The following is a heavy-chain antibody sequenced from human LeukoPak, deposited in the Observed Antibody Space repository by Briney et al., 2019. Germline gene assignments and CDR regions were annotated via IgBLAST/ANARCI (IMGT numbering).Heavy chain of an antibody. CDR1: GGTFSSYA. J-gene: IGHJ6*02. D-gene: IGHD2-2*01. V-gene: IGHV1-69*04. Sequence: GASVKVSCKASGGTFSSYAISWVRQAPGQGLEWMGRIIPILGIANYAQKFQGRVTITADKSTSTAYMELSSLRSEDTAVYYCARGDCSSTSCLMADYYYYYGMDVWGQGTPVTVSS. CDR3: ARGDCSSTSCLMADYYYYYGMDV. CDR2: IIPILGIA.